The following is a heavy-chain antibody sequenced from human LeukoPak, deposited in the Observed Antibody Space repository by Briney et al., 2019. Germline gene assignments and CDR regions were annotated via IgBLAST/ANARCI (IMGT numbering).Heavy chain of an antibody. V-gene: IGHV5-51*01. D-gene: IGHD1-26*01. CDR1: GYSFTSYW. CDR3: ARAGVEGWELLSGNDY. J-gene: IGHJ4*02. Sequence: GESLKISCKGSGYSFTSYWIGWVRQMPGKGLEWMGIIYPGDSDTRYSPSFQGQVTISADKSISTAYLQWSSLKASDTAMYYCARAGVEGWELLSGNDYWGQGTLVTVSS. CDR2: IYPGDSDT.